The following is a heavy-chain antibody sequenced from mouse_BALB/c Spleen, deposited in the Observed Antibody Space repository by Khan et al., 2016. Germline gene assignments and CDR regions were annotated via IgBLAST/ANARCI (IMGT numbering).Heavy chain of an antibody. CDR2: IRYSGST. V-gene: IGHV3-2*02. D-gene: IGHD1-2*01. J-gene: IGHJ1*01. Sequence: EVQLQESGPGLVKPSQSLSLTCTVTGYSITSDYAWNWIRQSPGNKLEWMGYIRYSGSTTYNPSLKSRISITRDTSKNQFFLQLYSVTTEDTATYYCTRSPTATRYFDVWGAGTTVTVSS. CDR1: GYSITSDYA. CDR3: TRSPTATRYFDV.